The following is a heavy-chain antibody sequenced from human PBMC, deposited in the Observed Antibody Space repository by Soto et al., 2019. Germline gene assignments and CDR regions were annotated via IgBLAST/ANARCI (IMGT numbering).Heavy chain of an antibody. D-gene: IGHD3-16*01. CDR2: IFYSGNS. V-gene: IGHV4-39*01. J-gene: IGHJ6*02. Sequence: QMQLQESGPGLVKPSETLSLSCNVSGGSLTSTTYFWGWVRQPPGKGLEWIGRIFYSGNSYYNPSLKSRVTISVDTSKNQFSLRLRSVTAADAAVYFCACGDVVGHIMDTWGQGTTVTVSS. CDR3: ACGDVVGHIMDT. CDR1: GGSLTSTTYF.